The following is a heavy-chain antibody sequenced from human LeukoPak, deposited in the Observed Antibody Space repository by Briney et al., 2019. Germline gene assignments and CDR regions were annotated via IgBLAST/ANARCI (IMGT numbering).Heavy chain of an antibody. J-gene: IGHJ4*02. CDR1: GFTFSSYA. Sequence: PGGSLRLSCAAFGFTFSSYAMNWVRQAPGKGLEWVSGISGSGGNTNYADSVKGRFTISRDNSKNTLYLQMNSLRAEDTAVYYCARGAHKRDDYGGFFDYWGQGTLVTVSS. CDR3: ARGAHKRDDYGGFFDY. V-gene: IGHV3-23*01. D-gene: IGHD4-23*01. CDR2: ISGSGGNT.